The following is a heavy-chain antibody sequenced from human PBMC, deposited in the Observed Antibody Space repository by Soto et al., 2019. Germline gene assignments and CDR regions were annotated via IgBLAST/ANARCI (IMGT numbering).Heavy chain of an antibody. J-gene: IGHJ4*02. CDR3: TTGLSNGYYNFDY. Sequence: GGSLRLSCASSGFTFSNAWMSWVRQAPGKGLEWVGRIKGEADGGTTDYAAPVKGRITISRDHSKDTLYLHMNSLKTEDTAVYYCTTGLSNGYYNFDYWGQGT. D-gene: IGHD3-22*01. CDR1: GFTFSNAW. V-gene: IGHV3-15*01. CDR2: IKGEADGGTT.